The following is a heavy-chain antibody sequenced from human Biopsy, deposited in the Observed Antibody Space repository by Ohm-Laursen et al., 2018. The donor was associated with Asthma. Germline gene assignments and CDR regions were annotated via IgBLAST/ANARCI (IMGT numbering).Heavy chain of an antibody. CDR2: VSYDGGVV. CDR1: GFVFRSHA. J-gene: IGHJ1*01. CDR3: ARTFHFWSPYHAEHYQL. V-gene: IGHV3-33*08. Sequence: SLRLSCAASGFVFRSHAMHWVRQAPGKGLEWVAVVSYDGGVVHYADSMKGRFTISRDNSKNTLSLQMNSLRAEDTAVYYCARTFHFWSPYHAEHYQLWGQGTLVTVSS. D-gene: IGHD3-3*02.